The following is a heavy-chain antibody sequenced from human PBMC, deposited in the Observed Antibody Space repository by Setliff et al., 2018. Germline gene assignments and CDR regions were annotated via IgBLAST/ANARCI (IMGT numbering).Heavy chain of an antibody. CDR2: VYYSVNT. CDR1: RGSISTTGYY. J-gene: IGHJ6*03. Sequence: SETLSLTCTVSRGSISTTGYYWGRIRQPPGKGLEWIGCVYYSVNTYYSPSLKRRVTMSIDTSKNQFSLKLNSVTAADMAVYYCAREQWLDQPGYYYMDVWAKGTTVTVSS. CDR3: AREQWLDQPGYYYMDV. D-gene: IGHD6-19*01. V-gene: IGHV4-39*07.